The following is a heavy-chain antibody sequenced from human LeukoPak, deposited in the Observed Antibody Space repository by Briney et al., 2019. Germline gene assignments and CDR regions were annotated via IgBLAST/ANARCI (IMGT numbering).Heavy chain of an antibody. CDR1: GGSISSSSYY. J-gene: IGHJ6*02. D-gene: IGHD2-15*01. CDR3: ARADIVVVEGEDYGMDV. V-gene: IGHV4-39*07. CDR2: IYYSGST. Sequence: SETLSLTCTVSGGSISSSSYYWGWIRQPPGKGLEWIGSIYYSGSTYYNPSLKSRVTISVDTSKNQFSLKLSSVTAADTAVYYCARADIVVVEGEDYGMDVWGQGTTVTVSS.